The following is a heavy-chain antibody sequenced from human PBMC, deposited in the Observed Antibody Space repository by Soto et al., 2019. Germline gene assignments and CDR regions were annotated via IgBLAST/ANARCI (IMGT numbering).Heavy chain of an antibody. CDR3: ARQVAFLEWLLYGDYFDY. CDR1: GGSISSSSYY. J-gene: IGHJ4*02. CDR2: IYYSGST. D-gene: IGHD3-3*01. V-gene: IGHV4-39*01. Sequence: SETLSLTCTVSGGSISSSSYYWGWIRQPPGKGLEWIGGIYYSGSTYYNPSLKSRVTISVDTSKNQFSLKLSSVTAADTAVYYCARQVAFLEWLLYGDYFDYWGQGTLVTVSS.